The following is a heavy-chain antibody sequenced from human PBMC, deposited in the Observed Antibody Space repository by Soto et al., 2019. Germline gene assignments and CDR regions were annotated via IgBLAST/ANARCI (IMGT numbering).Heavy chain of an antibody. CDR1: GFSLSTSGVG. Sequence: QITLKESGPTLVKPTQTLTLTCTFSGFSLSTSGVGVGWIRQPPEKALEWLALIYWDDDNRYSPSLKSRLTIXKXXSKNQVVLTMTNMYPVDTATYYCAHARRRYDAFDIWGQGTMVTVSS. CDR2: IYWDDDN. CDR3: AHARRRYDAFDI. J-gene: IGHJ3*02. V-gene: IGHV2-5*02. D-gene: IGHD3-9*01.